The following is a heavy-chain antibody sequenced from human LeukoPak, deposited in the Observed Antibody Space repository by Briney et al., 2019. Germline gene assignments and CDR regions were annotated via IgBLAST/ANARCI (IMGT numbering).Heavy chain of an antibody. CDR1: GFTFSSYE. CDR2: ISSSGNTI. J-gene: IGHJ5*02. CDR3: AGSSWDSSGYVKCFDP. Sequence: GGSLRLSCAASGFTFSSYELNWVRQAPGKGLEWVSYISSSGNTIYYADSVKGRFTISRDNAKNSLFLQMNSLRAEDTAVYYCAGSSWDSSGYVKCFDPWGQGTLVTVSS. V-gene: IGHV3-48*03. D-gene: IGHD3-22*01.